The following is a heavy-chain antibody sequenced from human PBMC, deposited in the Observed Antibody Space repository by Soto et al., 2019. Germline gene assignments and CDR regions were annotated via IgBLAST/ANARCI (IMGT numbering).Heavy chain of an antibody. CDR2: INTNNGGA. J-gene: IGHJ5*02. CDR1: GYIFTEYH. V-gene: IGHV1-2*02. CDR3: AKERGSNSLHPSYNWFDT. D-gene: IGHD6-13*01. Sequence: QVQLVQSGAEVKKPGASVKVSCKASGYIFTEYHIHWVRQAPGQGLKFMGWINTNNGGAGSAQQFQGRVTVTRDTSINTVYLELSNLRSDDTAVYFCAKERGSNSLHPSYNWFDTWGQGTLITVSS.